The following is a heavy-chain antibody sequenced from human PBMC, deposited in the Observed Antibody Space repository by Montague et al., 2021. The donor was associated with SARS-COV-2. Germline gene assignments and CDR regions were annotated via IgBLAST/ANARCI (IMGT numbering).Heavy chain of an antibody. D-gene: IGHD3-10*01. J-gene: IGHJ5*02. CDR2: IYYSGGI. CDR1: GGSMSDHY. CDR3: ARAVSVRRAVNWFDP. V-gene: IGHV4-59*11. Sequence: SETLSLTCTVSGGSMSDHYWAWTRQPPGKGLEWLAYIYYSGGINSNASLKSRVSMSVDTSKNQFSPKLTSVTAADTAVYYCARAVSVRRAVNWFDPWGQGTPVTVSS.